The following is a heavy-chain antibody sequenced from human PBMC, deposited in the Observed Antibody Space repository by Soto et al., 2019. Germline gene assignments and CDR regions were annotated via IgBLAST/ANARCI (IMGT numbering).Heavy chain of an antibody. CDR3: ARSSGYYRYFDY. V-gene: IGHV4-30-4*01. J-gene: IGHJ4*02. CDR2: IYYSGST. D-gene: IGHD3-22*01. Sequence: QVQLQESGPGLVKPSQTLSLACTVSGGSISSGDYYWSWIRQPPGKGLEWIGYIYYSGSTYYNPSPKSRVTISVDTSKHQFSLRLTSVTAADTAVYYCARSSGYYRYFDYWGQRTLVTVSS. CDR1: GGSISSGDYY.